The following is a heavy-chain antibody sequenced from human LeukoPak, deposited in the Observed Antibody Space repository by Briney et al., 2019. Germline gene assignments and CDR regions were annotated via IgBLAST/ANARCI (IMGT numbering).Heavy chain of an antibody. CDR1: GFTFSSSA. D-gene: IGHD3-10*01. J-gene: IGHJ4*02. CDR2: IGGSGGNT. Sequence: RPGGSLRLSCAASGFTFSSSAMSWVRQAPGKGLEWVSAIGGSGGNTYYADSVKGRFTISRDNSKNTLSLQMNSLGAEDTAVYYCAKDGVYGSGSSYYFDYWGQGTLVTVSS. CDR3: AKDGVYGSGSSYYFDY. V-gene: IGHV3-23*01.